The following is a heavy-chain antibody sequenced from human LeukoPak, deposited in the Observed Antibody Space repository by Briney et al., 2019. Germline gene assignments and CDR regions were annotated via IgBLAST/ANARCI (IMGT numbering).Heavy chain of an antibody. V-gene: IGHV4-30-4*01. CDR2: IYYSGST. Sequence: SQTLSLTCTVSGGSISSGDYYWSWIRQPPGKGLEWIGYIYYSGSTYYNPSLKSRVTISVDTSKNQFSLKLSSVTAADTAVYYCARNFGILTGFDIWGQGTMVTVSS. D-gene: IGHD3-9*01. J-gene: IGHJ3*02. CDR3: ARNFGILTGFDI. CDR1: GGSISSGDYY.